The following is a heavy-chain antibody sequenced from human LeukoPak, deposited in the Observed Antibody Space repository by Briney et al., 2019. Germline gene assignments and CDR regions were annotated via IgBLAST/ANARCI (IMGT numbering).Heavy chain of an antibody. Sequence: EGSLRLSCAASGFTFSDHYMDWVRQAPGKGLEWVGRTRNKANSYTTEYAASVNGRFTISRDDSKNSLYLQMNSLKTEDTAVYYCTRYTAHDAFDIWGQGTMVTVSS. V-gene: IGHV3-72*01. CDR1: GFTFSDHY. CDR2: TRNKANSYTT. D-gene: IGHD3-16*02. J-gene: IGHJ3*02. CDR3: TRYTAHDAFDI.